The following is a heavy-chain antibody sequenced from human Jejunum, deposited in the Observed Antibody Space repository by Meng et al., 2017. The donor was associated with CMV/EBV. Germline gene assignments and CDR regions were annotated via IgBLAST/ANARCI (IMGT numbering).Heavy chain of an antibody. D-gene: IGHD4-11*01. CDR2: IDPSGDGT. CDR1: GSTFAGYI. J-gene: IGHJ3*01. V-gene: IGHV1-46*04. Sequence: AAGSTFAGYIIRWMRQAPGQGLGWVGIIDPSGDGTRYAQQLQGRVTMTRDASTVYMELSSLRSGDTAVYYCARTVRSAASRYAFDLWGQGTMVTVSS. CDR3: ARTVRSAASRYAFDL.